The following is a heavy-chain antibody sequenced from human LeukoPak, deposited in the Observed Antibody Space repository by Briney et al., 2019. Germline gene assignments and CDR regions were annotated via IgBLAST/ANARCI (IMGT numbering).Heavy chain of an antibody. CDR3: ARVGRVGSYYYGMDV. J-gene: IGHJ6*02. Sequence: GESLKISCKGSGYSFTTYWIGWVRQMPGKGLEWMGIIYPGDSDTRYSPSFQGQVTISADKSISTAYLQWSSLKASDTAMYYCARVGRVGSYYYGMDVWGQGTTVTVSS. V-gene: IGHV5-51*01. CDR1: GYSFTTYW. D-gene: IGHD3-10*01. CDR2: IYPGDSDT.